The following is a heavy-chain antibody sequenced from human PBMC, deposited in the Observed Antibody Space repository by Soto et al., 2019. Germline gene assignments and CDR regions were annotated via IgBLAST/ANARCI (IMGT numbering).Heavy chain of an antibody. CDR2: IYYSGST. V-gene: IGHV4-31*03. Sequence: SETLSLTCTVSGGSISSGGYYWSWIRQHPGKGLEWIGYIYYSGSTYYNPSLKSRVTISVDTSKNQFSLKLSSVTAADTAVYYCARVWYYGSGSYFWFDPWGQGTLVTVSS. CDR1: GGSISSGGYY. J-gene: IGHJ5*02. CDR3: ARVWYYGSGSYFWFDP. D-gene: IGHD3-10*01.